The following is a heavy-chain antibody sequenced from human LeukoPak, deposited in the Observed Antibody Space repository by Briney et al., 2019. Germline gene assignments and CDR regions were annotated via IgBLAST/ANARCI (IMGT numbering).Heavy chain of an antibody. Sequence: GGSLRLSCVASGFTFSRYDMHWVRQAPGKGLEWVAVTAYDGDNEIYADSVKGRFTISRDNSKNTLYLQMNSLRAEDTAVYYCARAAAVTGAFRDNWFDPWGQGTLVTVSS. J-gene: IGHJ5*02. CDR2: TAYDGDNE. V-gene: IGHV3-30-3*01. CDR1: GFTFSRYD. CDR3: ARAAAVTGAFRDNWFDP. D-gene: IGHD6-19*01.